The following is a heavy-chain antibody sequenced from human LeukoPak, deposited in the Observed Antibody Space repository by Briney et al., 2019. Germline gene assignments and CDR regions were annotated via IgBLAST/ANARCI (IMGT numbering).Heavy chain of an antibody. V-gene: IGHV3-21*01. Sequence: PGGSLRLSCAASGFTFSSYSMNWVRQAPGKGLEWVSSISSSSYIYYADSVKGRFTISRDNAKNSLYLQMNSLRAEDTAVYYCAGTYYYDSSGYSGAFDIWGQGTMVTVSS. J-gene: IGHJ3*02. CDR1: GFTFSSYS. CDR3: AGTYYYDSSGYSGAFDI. CDR2: ISSSSYI. D-gene: IGHD3-22*01.